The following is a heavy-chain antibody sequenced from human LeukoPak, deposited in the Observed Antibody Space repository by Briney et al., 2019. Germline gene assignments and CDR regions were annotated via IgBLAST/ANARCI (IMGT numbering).Heavy chain of an antibody. Sequence: GRSLRLSCAASGFTFDVYDMHWVRHAPGKGLEWVLGISWNSGSIDYADSVRGRFTISRDNAKNSLYLQMNSLRVEDTAIYYCVKVAKYYYGSETYYFFEHWGQGTPVTASS. D-gene: IGHD3-10*01. CDR2: ISWNSGSI. CDR3: VKVAKYYYGSETYYFFEH. V-gene: IGHV3-9*01. CDR1: GFTFDVYD. J-gene: IGHJ4*02.